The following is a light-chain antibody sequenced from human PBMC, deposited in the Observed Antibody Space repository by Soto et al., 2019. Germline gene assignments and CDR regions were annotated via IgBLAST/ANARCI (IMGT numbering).Light chain of an antibody. J-gene: IGKJ1*01. V-gene: IGKV1-5*01. CDR3: QHYNSYSEA. CDR1: QRLTTW. Sequence: DIQMTQSPSPLPASVGDRVITTCQASQRLTTWLAWYQHKPGQAPKLLISDASKLESGVPSRFSGSGSGTECTLTISSLQSDDVATYYCQHYNSYSEALGQGTKVDIK. CDR2: DAS.